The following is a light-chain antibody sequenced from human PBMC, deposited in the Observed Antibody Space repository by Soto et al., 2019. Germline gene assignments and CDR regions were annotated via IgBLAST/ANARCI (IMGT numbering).Light chain of an antibody. V-gene: IGKV3D-15*01. J-gene: IGKJ5*01. CDR3: QQYYDWPIT. CDR2: GAS. CDR1: QNVRSN. Sequence: EIVMTQSPATLSVSPGERATLSCRASQNVRSNLAWYQQKPGQAPRLLIYGASNRATGIPDRFSGSGSGTEFTLTISSLQSEDFAVYYCQQYYDWPITFGQGTRLEI.